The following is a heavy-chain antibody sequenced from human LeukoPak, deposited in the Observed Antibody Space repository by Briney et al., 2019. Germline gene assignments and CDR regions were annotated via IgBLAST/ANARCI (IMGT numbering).Heavy chain of an antibody. Sequence: PGGSLRLSCEASGFTFSTYGIHWVRQAPGKGLDWVAFIRYDGSNKYYADSVKGRFTISRDNSKNTLNLQMNSLRTEDTAAYYCAKASGSYRYYFDYWGQGTLVTVSS. CDR1: GFTFSTYG. V-gene: IGHV3-30*02. CDR2: IRYDGSNK. CDR3: AKASGSYRYYFDY. J-gene: IGHJ4*02. D-gene: IGHD1-26*01.